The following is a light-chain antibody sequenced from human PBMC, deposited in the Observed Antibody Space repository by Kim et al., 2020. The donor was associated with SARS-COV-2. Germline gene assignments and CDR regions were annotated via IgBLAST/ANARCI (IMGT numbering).Light chain of an antibody. CDR3: QQYNTYPLT. J-gene: IGKJ4*01. V-gene: IGKV1-16*02. CDR2: DAS. CDR1: QGLSNY. Sequence: ASIGARLTITCRPSQGLSNYSSWFRQTPGTAPESLFYDASTLYSGVPSKFSGSGSVTEFTLTISSLQPEDVGTYYCQQYNTYPLTFGGGTQVDIK.